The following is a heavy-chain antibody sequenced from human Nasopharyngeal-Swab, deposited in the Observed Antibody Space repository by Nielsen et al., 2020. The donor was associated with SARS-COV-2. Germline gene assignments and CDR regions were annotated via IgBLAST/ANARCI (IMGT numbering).Heavy chain of an antibody. J-gene: IGHJ6*03. Sequence: GRSLRLSCAASGFTFSSYAMSWVRQAPGKGLEWVSAISGSGGSTYYADSVKGRFTISRDNSKNTLYLQMNSLRAEDTAVYYCANHRDYGETYYYMDVWGKGTTVTVSS. CDR3: ANHRDYGETYYYMDV. D-gene: IGHD4-17*01. V-gene: IGHV3-23*01. CDR2: ISGSGGST. CDR1: GFTFSSYA.